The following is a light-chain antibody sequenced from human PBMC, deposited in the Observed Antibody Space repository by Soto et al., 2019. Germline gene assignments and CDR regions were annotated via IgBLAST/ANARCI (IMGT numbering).Light chain of an antibody. CDR1: SSDVGDYNY. CDR3: SSYAGSNNVL. CDR2: EVT. V-gene: IGLV2-8*01. J-gene: IGLJ2*01. Sequence: QSALTQSPSASGSPGQSVTISCTGTSSDVGDYNYVSWYQQHPGRAPKLMIYEVTKRPSGVPDRFSGSKSGNTASLTVSGLQAEDEADYYCSSYAGSNNVLFGGGTKVTVL.